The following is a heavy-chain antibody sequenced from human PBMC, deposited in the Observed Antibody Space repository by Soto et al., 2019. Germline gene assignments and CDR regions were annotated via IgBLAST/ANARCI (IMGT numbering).Heavy chain of an antibody. CDR2: ISATGGDT. CDR1: GFDFSTFP. Sequence: PGGSLRLSCAATGFDFSTFPLSWVRQPPGKGLEWLSAISATGGDTDYADSVKGRFTISRDNSRNTLYLQLSSLRADDTAVYYCAGPGYSSQEYWGQGTLGTVSS. CDR3: AGPGYSSQEY. J-gene: IGHJ4*02. D-gene: IGHD5-18*01. V-gene: IGHV3-23*01.